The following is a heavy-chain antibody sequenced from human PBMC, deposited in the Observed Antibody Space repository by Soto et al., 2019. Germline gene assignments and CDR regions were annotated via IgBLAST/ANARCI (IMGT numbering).Heavy chain of an antibody. D-gene: IGHD3-22*01. J-gene: IGHJ4*02. CDR2: VYYSGST. V-gene: IGHV4-39*01. CDR1: GGSIRSSSSY. CDR3: ARHLDYYDSSSYFDF. Sequence: SETLSLTCSVSGGSIRSSSSYWGWIRQPPGKGLEWIATVYYSGSTYYNPSLKSRVMISVDTSTNQFSLWLNSVTAADTAVYYCARHLDYYDSSSYFDFWGQGTLVTVSS.